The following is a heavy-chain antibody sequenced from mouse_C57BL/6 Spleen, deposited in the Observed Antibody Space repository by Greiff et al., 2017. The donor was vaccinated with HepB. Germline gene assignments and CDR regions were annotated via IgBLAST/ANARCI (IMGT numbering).Heavy chain of an antibody. J-gene: IGHJ4*01. CDR2: IDPGDGDT. D-gene: IGHD2-4*01. V-gene: IGHV1-82*01. Sequence: VQLQESGPELVKPGASVKISCKASGYAFSSSWMNWVKQRPGKGLEWIGRIDPGDGDTNYNGKFKGKATLTADKSSSTAYMQLSSLTSEDSSVYFCARSKYDYGGGMDYWGQGTSVTVSS. CDR3: ARSKYDYGGGMDY. CDR1: GYAFSSSW.